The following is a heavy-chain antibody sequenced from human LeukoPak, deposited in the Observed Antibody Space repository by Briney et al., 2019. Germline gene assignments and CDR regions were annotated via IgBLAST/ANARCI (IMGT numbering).Heavy chain of an antibody. D-gene: IGHD3-10*01. V-gene: IGHV3-74*01. CDR3: ARVQYYGSGSYYNWFDP. CDR1: GFTFSSSW. CDR2: INSDGTST. J-gene: IGHJ5*02. Sequence: QPGGSLRLSCAASGFTFSSSWMHWVRQAPGKGLVWVSRINSDGTSTTYADSVKGRFTISRDNAKNTLYLQMSSLRAEDTAVYYCARVQYYGSGSYYNWFDPWGQGTLVTVSS.